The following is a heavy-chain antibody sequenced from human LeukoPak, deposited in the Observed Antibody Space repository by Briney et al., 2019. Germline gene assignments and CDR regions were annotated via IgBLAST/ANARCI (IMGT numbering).Heavy chain of an antibody. CDR1: GFSFSGAW. CDR3: TSPIAAAGLFDP. D-gene: IGHD6-13*01. J-gene: IGHJ5*02. CDR2: IKTKLDGETV. V-gene: IGHV3-15*01. Sequence: GGSLRLSCEASGFSFSGAWMSWVRQAPGKRPEWVGRIKTKLDGETVDYAKSVKGRFIISRDDSKSIAYLQMNSLKTEDTAVYYCTSPIAAAGLFDPWGQGTLVTVSS.